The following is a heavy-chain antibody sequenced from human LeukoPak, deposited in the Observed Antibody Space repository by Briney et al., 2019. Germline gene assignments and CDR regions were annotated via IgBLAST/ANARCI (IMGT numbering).Heavy chain of an antibody. Sequence: TSETLSLTCAVYGGSFSGYYWSWIRQPPGKGLEWIGEINHSGSTNYNPSLKSRVTISVDTSKNQFSLKLSSVTAADTAVYYCARELVTSDYYYYGMDVWGQGTTVTVSS. CDR2: INHSGST. D-gene: IGHD5-18*01. CDR3: ARELVTSDYYYYGMDV. V-gene: IGHV4-34*01. CDR1: GGSFSGYY. J-gene: IGHJ6*02.